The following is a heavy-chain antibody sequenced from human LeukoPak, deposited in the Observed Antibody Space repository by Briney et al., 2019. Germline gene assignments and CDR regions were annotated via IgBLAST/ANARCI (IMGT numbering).Heavy chain of an antibody. Sequence: GESLKISCKASGSRFTSYWIGWVRQMPGKGLEWMGIIFPADSDTRYSPSFQGQVSISADKSISTAYLQWSSLKASDTAMYYCASHYYYASGSLGPWGQGTLVTVSS. J-gene: IGHJ5*02. V-gene: IGHV5-51*01. CDR2: IFPADSDT. D-gene: IGHD3-10*01. CDR3: ASHYYYASGSLGP. CDR1: GSRFTSYW.